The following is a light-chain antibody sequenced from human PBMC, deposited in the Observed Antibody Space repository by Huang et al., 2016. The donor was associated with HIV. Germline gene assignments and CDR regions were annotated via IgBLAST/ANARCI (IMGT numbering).Light chain of an antibody. CDR1: QSVSSTF. CDR2: GAS. CDR3: QQYDSSPMYT. Sequence: EIVLTQSPGTLSLSPGERATLSCRASQSVSSTFLAWYQQQPGQAPRLLIYGASNRATGIPDRFSGSGSGTDFTLTISRLEPEDFAVYHCQQYDSSPMYTFGQGTKLEIK. V-gene: IGKV3-20*01. J-gene: IGKJ2*01.